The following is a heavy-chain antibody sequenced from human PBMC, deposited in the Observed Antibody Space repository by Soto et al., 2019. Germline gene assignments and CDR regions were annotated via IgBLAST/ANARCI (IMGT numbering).Heavy chain of an antibody. J-gene: IGHJ4*02. Sequence: QVHLVESGGGVVQPGRSLRLSCAASGFTFSGFGVHWVRQAPGKGLEWVALVSYDGNSQYYVDSVKGRFTISRDNSKNTLYLQMSSLRVEDTAVYYCAKGGVFSPSVLVDSWGQGALVTVSS. CDR2: VSYDGNSQ. D-gene: IGHD2-8*02. V-gene: IGHV3-30*18. CDR1: GFTFSGFG. CDR3: AKGGVFSPSVLVDS.